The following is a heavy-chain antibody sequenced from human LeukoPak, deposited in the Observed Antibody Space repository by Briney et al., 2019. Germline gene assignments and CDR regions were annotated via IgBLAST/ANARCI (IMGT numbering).Heavy chain of an antibody. D-gene: IGHD3-3*01. CDR3: ARGDFGVVIPFDY. CDR2: INPNSGGT. J-gene: IGHJ4*02. Sequence: ASVKVSCKASGYTFTGYYMHWVRQASGQGLEWMGWINPNSGGTNYAQKFQGRVTMTRDTSISTAYMELSRLRSDDTAVYYCARGDFGVVIPFDYWGQGTLVTVSS. V-gene: IGHV1-2*02. CDR1: GYTFTGYY.